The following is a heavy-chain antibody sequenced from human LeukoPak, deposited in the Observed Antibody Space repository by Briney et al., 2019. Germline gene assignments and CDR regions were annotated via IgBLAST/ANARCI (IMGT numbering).Heavy chain of an antibody. CDR3: ARVGVVATITGDDAFDI. V-gene: IGHV3-21*01. J-gene: IGHJ3*02. D-gene: IGHD5-12*01. Sequence: PGGSLRLSCAASRFTFSSYSMNWVRQAPGKGLEWVSSISSSSSYIYYADSVKGRFTISRDNAKNSLYLQMNSLRAEDTAVYYCARVGVVATITGDDAFDIWGQGTMVTVSS. CDR2: ISSSSSYI. CDR1: RFTFSSYS.